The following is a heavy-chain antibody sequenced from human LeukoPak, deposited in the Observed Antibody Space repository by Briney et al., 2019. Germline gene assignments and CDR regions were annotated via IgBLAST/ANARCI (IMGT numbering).Heavy chain of an antibody. J-gene: IGHJ5*02. CDR1: GGSISSGHYY. D-gene: IGHD2-2*01. CDR2: IYHSGST. Sequence: SETLSLTCTVSGGSISSGHYYWNWIRQPPGKGLEWIGYIYHSGSTFYNPSLKSRVTMSVDRSKNQFSLSLSSVTAADTAVYYCARGSLLGVPAASTKRTNWFDPWGQGTLVTVSS. CDR3: ARGSLLGVPAASTKRTNWFDP. V-gene: IGHV4-30-2*01.